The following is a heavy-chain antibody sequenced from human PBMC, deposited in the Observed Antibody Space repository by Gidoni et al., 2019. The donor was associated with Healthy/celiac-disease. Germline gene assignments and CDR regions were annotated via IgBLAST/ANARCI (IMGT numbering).Heavy chain of an antibody. CDR1: GYTLTEFS. CDR2: FDPEDGET. CDR3: ATPVASEWGGTYGGNGYAFDI. V-gene: IGHV1-24*01. Sequence: QVQLVQSGAEVKKPGASVKVSCKVSGYTLTEFSMHWVRQAPGKGLEWMGGFDPEDGETIYAQKFQGRVTMTEDTSTDTAYMELSSLRSEDTAVYYCATPVASEWGGTYGGNGYAFDIWGQGTMVTVSS. J-gene: IGHJ3*02. D-gene: IGHD4-17*01.